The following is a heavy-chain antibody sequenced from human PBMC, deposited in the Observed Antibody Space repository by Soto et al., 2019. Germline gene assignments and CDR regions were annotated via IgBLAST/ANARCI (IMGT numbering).Heavy chain of an antibody. CDR3: ARARRVTTDFDY. CDR1: GGSISSGDYY. J-gene: IGHJ4*02. Sequence: QVQLQESGPGLVKPSQTLSLTCTVSGGSISSGDYYRSWIRQPPGKGLEWIGYIYYSGSTYYNPSLKSRVTISVDRSKNQFSLKLSSVTAADTAVYYCARARRVTTDFDYWGQGTLVTVSS. D-gene: IGHD4-17*01. V-gene: IGHV4-30-4*01. CDR2: IYYSGST.